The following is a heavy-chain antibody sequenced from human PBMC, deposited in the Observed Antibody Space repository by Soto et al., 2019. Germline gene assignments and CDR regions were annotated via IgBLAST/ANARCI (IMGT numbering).Heavy chain of an antibody. V-gene: IGHV1-46*01. CDR1: GYTFTSYY. CDR2: INPSGGST. J-gene: IGHJ4*02. CDR3: AREKDILTGYTSYYFDY. D-gene: IGHD3-9*01. Sequence: ASVKVSCKASGYTFTSYYMHWVRQAPGQGLEWMGIINPSGGSTSYAQKFQGRVTMTRDTSTSTVYMELSSLRSEDTAVYYCAREKDILTGYTSYYFDYWGQGTLVTVSS.